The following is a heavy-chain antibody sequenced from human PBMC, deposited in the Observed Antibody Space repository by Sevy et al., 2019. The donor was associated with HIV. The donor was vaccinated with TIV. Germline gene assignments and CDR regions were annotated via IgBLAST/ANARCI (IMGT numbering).Heavy chain of an antibody. Sequence: ASVKVSCKTSGYTFTNYFITWVRQAPGQGLEWMGRISRYDTNYEQKFHGRVTMTTDTSTSTVYMELRSLKSDDTAVYYCARAPSGSQGPGQYFHHWGQGTLVTVSS. CDR3: ARAPSGSQGPGQYFHH. CDR1: GYTFTNYF. V-gene: IGHV1-18*01. CDR2: ISRYDT. D-gene: IGHD1-26*01. J-gene: IGHJ1*01.